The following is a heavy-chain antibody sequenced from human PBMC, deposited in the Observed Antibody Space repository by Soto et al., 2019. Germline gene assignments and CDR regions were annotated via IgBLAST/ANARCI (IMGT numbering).Heavy chain of an antibody. CDR2: INHSGST. CDR1: GGSFSGYY. J-gene: IGHJ4*02. CDR3: ASGRFLSGADGRPYYFDY. Sequence: KASETLSLTCAVYGGSFSGYYWSWIRQPPGKGLEWIGEINHSGSTNYNPSLKSRVTISVDTSKNQFSLKLSSVTAADTAVYYCASGRFLSGADGRPYYFDYWGQGTLVTVSS. V-gene: IGHV4-34*01. D-gene: IGHD3-10*01.